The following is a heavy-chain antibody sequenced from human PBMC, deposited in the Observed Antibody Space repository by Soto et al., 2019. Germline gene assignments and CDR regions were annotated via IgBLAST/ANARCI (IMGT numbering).Heavy chain of an antibody. V-gene: IGHV1-3*01. Sequence: QVQLVQSGAEVKKPGASVKVSCKASGYTFTGYAMHWVRQAPGQRLEWMGWINAGNGNTKYSQKFQGRVTITRDTSASTAYMELSSLRSEDTAVYYCARDLGVGAASDYWGQGTLVTVSS. CDR2: INAGNGNT. J-gene: IGHJ4*02. D-gene: IGHD1-26*01. CDR1: GYTFTGYA. CDR3: ARDLGVGAASDY.